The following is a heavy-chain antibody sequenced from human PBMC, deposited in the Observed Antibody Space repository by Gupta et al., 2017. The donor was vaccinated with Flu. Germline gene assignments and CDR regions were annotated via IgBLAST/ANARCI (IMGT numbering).Heavy chain of an antibody. CDR2: ISSSSSYI. V-gene: IGHV3-21*01. D-gene: IGHD6-19*01. CDR1: GFTFSSYS. CDR3: ARDSEVEWLVQSAFDY. Sequence: EVQLVESGGGLVKPGGSLRLSCAASGFTFSSYSMNWVRQAPGKGLEWVSSISSSSSYIYYADSVKGRFTISRDNAKNSLYLQMNSLRAEDTAVYYCARDSEVEWLVQSAFDYWGQGTLVTVSS. J-gene: IGHJ4*02.